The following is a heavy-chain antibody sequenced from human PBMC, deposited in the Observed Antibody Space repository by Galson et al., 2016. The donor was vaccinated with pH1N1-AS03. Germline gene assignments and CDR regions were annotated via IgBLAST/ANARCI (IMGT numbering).Heavy chain of an antibody. CDR2: IDPSIGST. CDR1: GYTFSRYY. D-gene: IGHD3-10*01. CDR3: ATGVASVTGSGALGY. V-gene: IGHV1-46*01. J-gene: IGHJ4*02. Sequence: SVKVSCKASGYTFSRYYMHWMRQAPGQGPEWMGVIDPSIGSTTYAQKFQGRVNMTRDTATTTAYMELRSLRSDDTAVYYCATGVASVTGSGALGYWSQGMLVAVSS.